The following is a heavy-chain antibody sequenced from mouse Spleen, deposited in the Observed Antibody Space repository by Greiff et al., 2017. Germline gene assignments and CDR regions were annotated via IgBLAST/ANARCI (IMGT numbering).Heavy chain of an antibody. J-gene: IGHJ4*01. CDR1: GYTFSSYW. CDR3: ASDYGSNHFDAMDY. D-gene: IGHD1-1*01. CDR2: ILPGSGST. V-gene: IGHV1-9*01. Sequence: QVQLKESGAELMKPGASVKISCKATGYTFSSYWIEWVKQRPGHGLEWIGEILPGSGSTNYNEKFKGKATFTADTSSNTAYMQLSSLTSEDSAVYYCASDYGSNHFDAMDYWGQGTSVTVSS.